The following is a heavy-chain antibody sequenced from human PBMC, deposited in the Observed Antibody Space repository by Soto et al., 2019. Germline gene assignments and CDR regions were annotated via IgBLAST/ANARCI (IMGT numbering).Heavy chain of an antibody. CDR2: ISAYNGNT. J-gene: IGHJ4*02. D-gene: IGHD5-12*01. CDR3: ARVLYQVPCCGCNDH. V-gene: IGHV1-18*01. Sequence: QVQLVQSGGEVRESGASVKVSCKASGYTFFNYGISWVRQAPGQGLEWVGWISAYNGNTNYAEKFQGRVTMTTDTSTTTVYRELGSLISDDTSVYYWARVLYQVPCCGCNDHWGQGTLVTVSA. CDR1: GYTFFNYG.